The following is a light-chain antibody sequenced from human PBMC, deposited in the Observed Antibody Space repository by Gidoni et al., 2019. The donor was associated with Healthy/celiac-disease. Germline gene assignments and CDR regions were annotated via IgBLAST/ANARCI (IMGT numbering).Light chain of an antibody. Sequence: SVLPQPPSASASPGHRVTISCSGSSSNIGSNTVSWYQQLPGTAPTLLIYGNNQRPSGVPDRFSGSKSGTSASLAISGLQSEDEADYYCAAWDDSLNGWVFGGGTKLTVL. CDR3: AAWDDSLNGWV. CDR1: SSNIGSNT. CDR2: GNN. V-gene: IGLV1-44*01. J-gene: IGLJ3*02.